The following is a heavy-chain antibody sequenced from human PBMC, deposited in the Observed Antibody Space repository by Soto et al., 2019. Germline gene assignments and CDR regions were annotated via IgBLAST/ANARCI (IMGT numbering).Heavy chain of an antibody. CDR1: GFTFSSYA. Sequence: EVQLLESGGGLVQPGGSLRVSCAASGFTFSSYAMSWVRQAPGKGLEWVSAISGSGGSTYYADSVKGRFTIFRDNSKNTLYLQMNSLRAEDAAIYYCAKDKGYGDFGREDAFDIWGQGTMVTVSS. CDR2: ISGSGGST. J-gene: IGHJ3*02. CDR3: AKDKGYGDFGREDAFDI. D-gene: IGHD4-17*01. V-gene: IGHV3-23*01.